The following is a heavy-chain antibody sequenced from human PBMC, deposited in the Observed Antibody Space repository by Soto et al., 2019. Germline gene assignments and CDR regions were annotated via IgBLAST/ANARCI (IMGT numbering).Heavy chain of an antibody. Sequence: GGSLRLSCAASGFTFSSYAMSWVRQAPGKGLEWVSAISGSGGSTYYADSVKGRFTISRDNSKNTLYLQMNSLRAEDTAVYYCAKTYIVVVPARSYYFDYWGQGTLVTVSS. CDR3: AKTYIVVVPARSYYFDY. D-gene: IGHD2-2*01. CDR1: GFTFSSYA. V-gene: IGHV3-23*01. J-gene: IGHJ4*02. CDR2: ISGSGGST.